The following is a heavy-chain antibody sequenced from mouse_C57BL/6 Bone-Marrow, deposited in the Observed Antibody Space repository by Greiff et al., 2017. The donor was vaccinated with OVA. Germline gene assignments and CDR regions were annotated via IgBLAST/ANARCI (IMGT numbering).Heavy chain of an antibody. Sequence: EVKVVESGEGLVKPGGSLKLSCAASGFTFSSYAMSWVRQTPEKRLEWVAYISSGGDYIYYADTVKGRFTISRDNARNTLYLQMSSLKSEDTAMYYCTRDGYYAMDYWGQGTTVTVSS. CDR3: TRDGYYAMDY. V-gene: IGHV5-9-1*02. D-gene: IGHD2-3*01. CDR2: ISSGGDYI. CDR1: GFTFSSYA. J-gene: IGHJ4*01.